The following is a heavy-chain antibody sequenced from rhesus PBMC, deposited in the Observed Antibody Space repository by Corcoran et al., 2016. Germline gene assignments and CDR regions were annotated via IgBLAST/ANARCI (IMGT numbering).Heavy chain of an antibody. CDR1: GGSLSGGYYY. CDR2: IDGNSAST. D-gene: IGHD6-37*01. J-gene: IGHJ4*01. Sequence: QVKLQESGPGLVKPLETLSLTCAVSGGSLSGGYYYWRWIRQPPGKGLEWIGNIDGNSASTNYNPSLKNRVTISKDTSKNQFPLKLSAVTAADTAVYYCARGWMADYFDYWGQGVLVTVSS. CDR3: ARGWMADYFDY. V-gene: IGHV4S17*01.